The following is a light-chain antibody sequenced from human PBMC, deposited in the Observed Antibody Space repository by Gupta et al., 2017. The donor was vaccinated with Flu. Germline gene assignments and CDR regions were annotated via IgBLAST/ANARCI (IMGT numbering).Light chain of an antibody. J-gene: IGLJ3*02. CDR1: SRDVGGYNY. V-gene: IGLV2-14*01. Sequence: SALTQPASVSGSPGQSITISCTGTSRDVGGYNYVSWYRQHPGKAPKLMIYEVSNRPSGVSKRFSGSKTGNTASLTISGLQAEDEADYYCSSYTSSSTLVFGGGTKLTVL. CDR3: SSYTSSSTLV. CDR2: EVS.